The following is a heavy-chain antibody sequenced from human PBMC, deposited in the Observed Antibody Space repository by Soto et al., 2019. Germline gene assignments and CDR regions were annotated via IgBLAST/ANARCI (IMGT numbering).Heavy chain of an antibody. CDR3: ARFFSSYGGGACLAPWSFDL. J-gene: IGHJ2*01. CDR2: IYPGDSDT. V-gene: IGHV5-51*01. CDR1: EYNFTSYL. Sequence: PGESLKISWRCSEYNFTSYLIGLMRQIPGKGLEWMGIIYPGDSDTRYSPSFQGQVTISADKSISTAYLQWSSLKASDTAMYYWARFFSSYGGGACLAPWSFDLGGRGTLVPGSS. D-gene: IGHD2-21*02.